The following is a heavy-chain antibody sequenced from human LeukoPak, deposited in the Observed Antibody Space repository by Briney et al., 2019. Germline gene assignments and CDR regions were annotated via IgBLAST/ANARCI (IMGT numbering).Heavy chain of an antibody. D-gene: IGHD3-22*01. CDR3: ARDPHYYDSSGYYGIFDY. J-gene: IGHJ4*02. CDR1: GFTFSSYS. V-gene: IGHV3-21*01. Sequence: GGSLRLSCAASGFTFSSYSMNWVRQAPGKGLEWVSSISSSSSYIYYADSVKGRFTISRDNAKNSLYLQMNSLRAEDTAVYYYARDPHYYDSSGYYGIFDYWGQGTLVTVSS. CDR2: ISSSSSYI.